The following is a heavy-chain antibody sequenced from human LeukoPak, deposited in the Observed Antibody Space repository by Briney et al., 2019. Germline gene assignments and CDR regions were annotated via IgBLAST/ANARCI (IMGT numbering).Heavy chain of an antibody. D-gene: IGHD3-10*01. V-gene: IGHV3-23*01. CDR2: ISGSGNRT. CDR3: ARDHPYYYGSGSYPLGY. Sequence: GGSLRLSCAASGFTFSSYAMSWVRQAPGKGLEWVSSISGSGNRTYYADSVKGRFTISRDNSKNTLFLQMNSLRAEDTAVYYCARDHPYYYGSGSYPLGYWGQGTLVTVSS. J-gene: IGHJ4*02. CDR1: GFTFSSYA.